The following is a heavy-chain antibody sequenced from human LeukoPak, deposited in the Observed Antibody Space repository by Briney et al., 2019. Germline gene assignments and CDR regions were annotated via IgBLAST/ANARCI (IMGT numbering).Heavy chain of an antibody. V-gene: IGHV3-64*01. CDR3: ARTYSYGPGTYSSFGY. CDR1: GFTFYNYA. Sequence: GGSLRLSCAASGFTFYNYALHWVRQAPGKGLEYVSGMRTNGDSKYYATSVKGRFTISSHNPQHPLFLQIGRLRVEDTAVYYCARTYSYGPGTYSSFGYWGQGTLVSVSP. CDR2: MRTNGDSK. J-gene: IGHJ4*02. D-gene: IGHD3-10*01.